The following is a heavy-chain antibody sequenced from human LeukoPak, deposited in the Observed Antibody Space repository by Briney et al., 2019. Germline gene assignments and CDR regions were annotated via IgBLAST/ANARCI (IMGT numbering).Heavy chain of an antibody. Sequence: GASVKVSCKASGYTFTSYGISWVRQAPGQGLEWMGWISAYNGNTNYAQKLQGRVTMTTDTSTSTAYMELRSLRSDDTAVYYCARPRNIYDSSGYYLDYWGQGTLVTVSS. CDR3: ARPRNIYDSSGYYLDY. J-gene: IGHJ4*02. D-gene: IGHD3-22*01. CDR1: GYTFTSYG. V-gene: IGHV1-18*01. CDR2: ISAYNGNT.